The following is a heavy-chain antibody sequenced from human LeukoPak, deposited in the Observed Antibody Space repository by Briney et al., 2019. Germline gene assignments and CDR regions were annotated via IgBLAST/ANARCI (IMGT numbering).Heavy chain of an antibody. CDR1: GFTFSNYA. J-gene: IGHJ4*02. V-gene: IGHV3-23*01. CDR2: IGGTDDHT. CDR3: AKDRRGYGGTYFDY. Sequence: GGSLRLSCAASGFTFSNYAMSWVRQPPGKGLEWVSAIGGTDDHTYYADSVKGRFTIPRDSSKNTLYLQMNSLRAEDTAVYYCAKDRRGYGGTYFDYWGQGTLVTVSS. D-gene: IGHD4-23*01.